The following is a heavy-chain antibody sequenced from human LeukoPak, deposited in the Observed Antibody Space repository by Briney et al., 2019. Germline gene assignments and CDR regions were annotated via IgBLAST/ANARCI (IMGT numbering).Heavy chain of an antibody. V-gene: IGHV4-39*07. Sequence: PSETLSLTCTVSGGSISSSSCYWGWIRQPPGKGLEWIGSIYYSGSTYYNPSLKSRVTISVDTSKNQFSLKLSSVTAADTAVYYCARSRTYYYDSSGYYFGYWGQGTLVTVSS. CDR3: ARSRTYYYDSSGYYFGY. D-gene: IGHD3-22*01. CDR2: IYYSGST. CDR1: GGSISSSSCY. J-gene: IGHJ4*02.